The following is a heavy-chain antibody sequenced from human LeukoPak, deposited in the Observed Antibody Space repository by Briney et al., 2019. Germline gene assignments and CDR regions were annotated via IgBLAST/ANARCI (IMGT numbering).Heavy chain of an antibody. V-gene: IGHV1-69*13. D-gene: IGHD6-19*01. CDR3: VVARWGPYSSGWPFDY. CDR1: GGTFSSYA. Sequence: ASVKVSCKASGGTFSSYAISWVRQAPGQGLEWMGGIIPIFGTANYAQKFQGRVTITADESTSTAYMELSSLRSEDTAVYYCVVARWGPYSSGWPFDYWGQGTLVTVSS. J-gene: IGHJ4*02. CDR2: IIPIFGTA.